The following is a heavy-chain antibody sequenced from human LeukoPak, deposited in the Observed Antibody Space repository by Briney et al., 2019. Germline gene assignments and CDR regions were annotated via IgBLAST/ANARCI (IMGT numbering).Heavy chain of an antibody. Sequence: PGGSLRLSCAASGFTFSSYVMSWARQAPGKGLEWVSAISGSGGSTYYADSVKGRFTISRDNSKNTLYLQMNSLRAEDTAVYYCAKGLCSGGSCYDYWGQGTLVTVSS. CDR3: AKGLCSGGSCYDY. V-gene: IGHV3-23*01. J-gene: IGHJ4*02. CDR2: ISGSGGST. CDR1: GFTFSSYV. D-gene: IGHD2-15*01.